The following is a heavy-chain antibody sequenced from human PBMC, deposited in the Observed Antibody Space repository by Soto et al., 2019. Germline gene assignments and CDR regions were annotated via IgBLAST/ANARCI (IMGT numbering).Heavy chain of an antibody. CDR1: GGSISSYY. D-gene: IGHD2-15*01. CDR3: VTAKGYCSGGSCYFRFDP. Sequence: PETLSLTCTVSGGSISSYYWSWIRQPPGKGLEWIGYIYYSGSTNYNPSLKSRVTISVDTSKNQFSLKLSSVTAADTAVYYCVTAKGYCSGGSCYFRFDPWGQGTLVTVSS. J-gene: IGHJ5*02. CDR2: IYYSGST. V-gene: IGHV4-59*01.